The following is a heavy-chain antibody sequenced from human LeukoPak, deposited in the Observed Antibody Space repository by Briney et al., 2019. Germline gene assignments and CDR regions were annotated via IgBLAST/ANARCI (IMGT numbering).Heavy chain of an antibody. V-gene: IGHV4-39*01. D-gene: IGHD3/OR15-3a*01. J-gene: IGHJ5*02. CDR3: ARQEIGLRSFDP. CDR2: IYYTGST. CDR1: GGSISSSLYH. Sequence: SETLSLTCTVSGGSISSSLYHWGWIRQPPGKNLEWLGSIYYTGSTHYNPSLKSRVTISVDTSKNQFSLNLSSVTAADTAVYYCARQEIGLRSFDPWGQGTLVTVSS.